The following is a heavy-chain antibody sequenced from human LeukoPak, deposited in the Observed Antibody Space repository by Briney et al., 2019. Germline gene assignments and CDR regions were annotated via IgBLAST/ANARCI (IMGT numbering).Heavy chain of an antibody. CDR2: ISSGGTTI. Sequence: MPGGSLRLSCAASGFRFSDHYVTWIRQAPGKGLEWVSYISSGGTTIYYADSVKGRFTMSRDDARNSLYLQMDSLRSEDTAVYYCNSGSYHYHGVDVWGQGTTVTVSS. CDR3: NSGSYHYHGVDV. J-gene: IGHJ6*02. CDR1: GFRFSDHY. V-gene: IGHV3-11*01. D-gene: IGHD1-26*01.